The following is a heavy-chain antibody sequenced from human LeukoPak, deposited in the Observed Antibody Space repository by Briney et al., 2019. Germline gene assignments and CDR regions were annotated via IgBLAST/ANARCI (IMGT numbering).Heavy chain of an antibody. CDR1: GGSISTYY. J-gene: IGHJ4*02. V-gene: IGHV4-59*01. Sequence: ASETLSLTCTVPGGSISTYYWSWIRQPPGKGLEWIGYIYYSGSTNYNPSLKSRVTISIDTSKNQFSLNLSSVTAADTAVYYCARSERYSSGWYFYFDYWGQGTLVTVSS. CDR2: IYYSGST. D-gene: IGHD6-19*01. CDR3: ARSERYSSGWYFYFDY.